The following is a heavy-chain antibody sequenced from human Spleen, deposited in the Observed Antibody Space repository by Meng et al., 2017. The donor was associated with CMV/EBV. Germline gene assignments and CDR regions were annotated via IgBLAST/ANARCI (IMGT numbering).Heavy chain of an antibody. CDR2: IYYSGST. D-gene: IGHD6-19*01. Sequence: SETLSLTCTVSGGSISSSSYYWGWIRQPPGKGLEWIGSIYYSGSTYYNPSLKSRVTISVDTSKNQFSLKLSSVTAADTAVYYCARYTPDSSGWYSLLDYWGQGTLVTVSS. CDR3: ARYTPDSSGWYSLLDY. V-gene: IGHV4-39*01. CDR1: GGSISSSSYY. J-gene: IGHJ4*02.